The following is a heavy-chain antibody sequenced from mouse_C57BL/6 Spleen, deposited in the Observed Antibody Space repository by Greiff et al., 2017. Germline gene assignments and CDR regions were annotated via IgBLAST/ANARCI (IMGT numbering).Heavy chain of an antibody. CDR2: IRLKSDNYAT. CDR3: THHEGY. CDR1: GFTFSNYW. J-gene: IGHJ2*01. Sequence: DVQLQESGGGLVQPGGSMKLSCVASGFTFSNYWMNWVRQSPEKGLEWVAQIRLKSDNYATHYAESVKGRFTISRDDSKSSVYLQMNNLRAEDTGIYYCTHHEGYWGQGTTLTVSS. V-gene: IGHV6-3*01.